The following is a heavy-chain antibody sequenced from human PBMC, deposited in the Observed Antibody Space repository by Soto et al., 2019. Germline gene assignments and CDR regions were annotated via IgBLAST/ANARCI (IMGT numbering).Heavy chain of an antibody. V-gene: IGHV3-48*02. CDR3: ARHPGRIAQIGWFDP. CDR1: GFTFSSYS. D-gene: IGHD6-13*01. J-gene: IGHJ5*02. Sequence: PGGSLRLSCAASGFTFSSYSINWVRQAPGKGLEWVPYITSSSSTIYYADSVKGRFTISRDNTKNSLYMKMNSLRDKDSAVYYNARHPGRIAQIGWFDPWGQGTLVSVSA. CDR2: ITSSSSTI.